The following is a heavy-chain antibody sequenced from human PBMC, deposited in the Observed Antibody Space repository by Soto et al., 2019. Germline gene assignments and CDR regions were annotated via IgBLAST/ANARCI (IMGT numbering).Heavy chain of an antibody. J-gene: IGHJ4*02. CDR3: ARDGCSHGPSYFDS. Sequence: VQLVDSGGGVVQTGRSLRLSCAASGSTFSNYGMHWVRQAPGKGPELVAVIWYDGSNKYYGESVKGRFSISRDNSKNTLYLNINSLRTDDTAVYYSARDGCSHGPSYFDSWGQGSLVIVAS. CDR1: GSTFSNYG. V-gene: IGHV3-33*01. D-gene: IGHD6-13*01. CDR2: IWYDGSNK.